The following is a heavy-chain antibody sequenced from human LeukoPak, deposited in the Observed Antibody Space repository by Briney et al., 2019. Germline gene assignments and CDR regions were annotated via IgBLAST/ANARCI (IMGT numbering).Heavy chain of an antibody. J-gene: IGHJ3*01. V-gene: IGHV3-53*01. CDR1: EFTVISNY. CDR2: IYTGGTT. CDR3: ARGSLSGRAFDL. Sequence: GGSLRLSCAASEFTVISNYMSWVRQAPGKGLEWVSIIYTGGTTSYADSVKGRFTVSRNDFKNTLSLQMNSLRAEDTAVYYCARGSLSGRAFDLWGQGTMVTVSS.